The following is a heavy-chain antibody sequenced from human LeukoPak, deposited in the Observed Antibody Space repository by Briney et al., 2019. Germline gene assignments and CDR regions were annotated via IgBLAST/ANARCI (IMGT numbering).Heavy chain of an antibody. CDR2: IRYDGSNK. J-gene: IGHJ4*02. CDR1: GFTFSSYG. V-gene: IGHV3-30*02. CDR3: AKDLSGYSSGWFDFDY. D-gene: IGHD6-19*01. Sequence: GGSLRLSCAASGFTFSSYGMHWVREAPGKGLEWVAFIRYDGSNKYYADSVKGRFTISRDNSKNTLYLQMNSLRAEDTAAYYCAKDLSGYSSGWFDFDYWGQGTLVTVSS.